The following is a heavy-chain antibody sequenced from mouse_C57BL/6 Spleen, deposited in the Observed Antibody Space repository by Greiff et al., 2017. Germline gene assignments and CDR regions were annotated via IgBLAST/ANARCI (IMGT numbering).Heavy chain of an antibody. D-gene: IGHD1-1*02. J-gene: IGHJ2*01. V-gene: IGHV1-26*01. CDR1: GYTFTDYY. CDR2: INPNNGGT. CDR3: ARGGWCLDY. Sequence: VQLQQSGPELVKPGASVKISCKASGYTFTDYYMNWVKQSHGKSLEWIGDINPNNGGTSYNQKFKGKATLTVDKSSSTAYMELRSLTSEDSAVYYCARGGWCLDYWGQGTTLTVSS.